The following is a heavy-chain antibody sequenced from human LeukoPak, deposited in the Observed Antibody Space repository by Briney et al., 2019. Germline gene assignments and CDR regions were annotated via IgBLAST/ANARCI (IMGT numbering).Heavy chain of an antibody. CDR2: IRYDGSNK. Sequence: GGSLRLSCAASGSTFSSYGMHWVRQAPGKGLEWVAFIRYDGSNKYYADSVKGRFTISRDNSKNTLYLQMNSLRAEDTAVYYCAKDRGVWGSYRYFDYWGQGTLVTVSS. J-gene: IGHJ4*02. CDR1: GSTFSSYG. CDR3: AKDRGVWGSYRYFDY. V-gene: IGHV3-30*02. D-gene: IGHD3-16*02.